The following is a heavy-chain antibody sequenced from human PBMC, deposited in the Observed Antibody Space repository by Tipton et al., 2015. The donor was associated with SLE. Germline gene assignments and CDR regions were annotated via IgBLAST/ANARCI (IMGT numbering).Heavy chain of an antibody. CDR3: AKEVYYGSGSGDY. J-gene: IGHJ4*02. D-gene: IGHD3-10*01. Sequence: SLRLSCAASGFTFSSYAMSWVRQAPGKGLEWVSAISGSGGSTYYADSVKGRFTISRGNSKNTLYLQLNSLRAEDTAVYYCAKEVYYGSGSGDYWGQGTLVTVSS. CDR1: GFTFSSYA. CDR2: ISGSGGST. V-gene: IGHV3-23*01.